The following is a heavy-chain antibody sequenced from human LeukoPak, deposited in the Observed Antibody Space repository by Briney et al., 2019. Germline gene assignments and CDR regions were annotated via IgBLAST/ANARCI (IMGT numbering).Heavy chain of an antibody. J-gene: IGHJ5*02. Sequence: ASVKVSCKASGYPFTSYYINWVRQAPGQGLEWMGGISAYNGDTNYAQNLQGRVTMTTDTSTDTAYMELRSLRSDDTAVYYCARDGLSYTNPNNWFDPWGQGTLVTVSS. V-gene: IGHV1-18*01. CDR2: ISAYNGDT. CDR1: GYPFTSYY. D-gene: IGHD2-2*02. CDR3: ARDGLSYTNPNNWFDP.